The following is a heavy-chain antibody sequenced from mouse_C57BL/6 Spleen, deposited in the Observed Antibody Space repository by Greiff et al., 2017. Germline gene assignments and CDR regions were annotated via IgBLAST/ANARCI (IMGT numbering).Heavy chain of an antibody. CDR3: TRKGWDYAWFAY. CDR2: IDPETGGT. D-gene: IGHD2-4*01. V-gene: IGHV1-15*01. CDR1: GYTFTDYE. J-gene: IGHJ3*01. Sequence: VQLQESGAELVRPGASVTLSCKASGYTFTDYEMHWVKQTPVHGLEWIGAIDPETGGTAYNQKFKGKAILTADKSSNTAYMELRSLTSEDSAVYYCTRKGWDYAWFAYWGQGTLVTVSA.